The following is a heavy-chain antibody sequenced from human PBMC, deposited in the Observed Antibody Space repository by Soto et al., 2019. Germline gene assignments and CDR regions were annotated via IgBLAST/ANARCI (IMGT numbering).Heavy chain of an antibody. D-gene: IGHD2-8*01. J-gene: IGHJ4*02. CDR2: ISDNSSVI. CDR3: ARDRDAYCSKGICSGPYFDY. V-gene: IGHV3-48*02. Sequence: GGSLRLSCAASGFTFSTYSINRVRQAPGKGLEWISYISDNSSVIYYADAVKGRFTISRDNAKNPLYLQMNSLRDEDTAVYYCARDRDAYCSKGICSGPYFDYWGQGTLVTVSS. CDR1: GFTFSTYS.